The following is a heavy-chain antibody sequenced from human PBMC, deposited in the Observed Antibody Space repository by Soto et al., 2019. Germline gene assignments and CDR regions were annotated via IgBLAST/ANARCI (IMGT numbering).Heavy chain of an antibody. CDR2: INHSGST. Sequence: PSXTLSLTCANYGQSLSGYYWSWIRQPPGKGLEWIGEINHSGSTNYNPSLKSRVTISVDRSKNQFSLKLSSVTAVDTVVYYCASSHAGAHITAAVHWGQGTLVTVSS. V-gene: IGHV4-34*01. CDR1: GQSLSGYY. J-gene: IGHJ4*02. D-gene: IGHD6-13*01. CDR3: ASSHAGAHITAAVH.